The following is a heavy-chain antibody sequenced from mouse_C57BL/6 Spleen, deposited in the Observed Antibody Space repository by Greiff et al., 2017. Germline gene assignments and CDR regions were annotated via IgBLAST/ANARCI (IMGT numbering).Heavy chain of an antibody. CDR1: GYSITSGYY. V-gene: IGHV3-6*01. CDR2: ISYDGSN. CDR3: AIYDYDFDY. D-gene: IGHD2-4*01. J-gene: IGHJ2*01. Sequence: EVQLQESGPGLVKPSPSLSLTCSVTGYSITSGYYWNWIRQFPGNKLEWMGYISYDGSNNYNPSLKNRISITRDTSKNQFFLKLNSVTTEVTATEYCAIYDYDFDYWGQGTTLTVSS.